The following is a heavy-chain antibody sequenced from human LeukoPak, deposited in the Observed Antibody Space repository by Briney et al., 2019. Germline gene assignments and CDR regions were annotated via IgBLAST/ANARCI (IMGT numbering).Heavy chain of an antibody. D-gene: IGHD6-19*01. CDR1: GGTFSSYA. V-gene: IGHV1-69*05. Sequence: ASVKVSCKASGGTFSSYAISWVRQAPGQGLEWMGGIIPIFGTANYAQKFQGRVTITTDESTSTAYMELSSLRSEDTAVYYCARVMKQWLVFGYWGQGTLVTVAS. CDR2: IIPIFGTA. CDR3: ARVMKQWLVFGY. J-gene: IGHJ4*02.